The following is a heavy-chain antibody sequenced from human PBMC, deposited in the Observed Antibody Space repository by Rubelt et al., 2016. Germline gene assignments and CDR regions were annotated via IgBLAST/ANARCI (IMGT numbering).Heavy chain of an antibody. CDR1: GYSFITYA. CDR2: ISAYNGNT. V-gene: IGHV1-18*01. J-gene: IGHJ4*02. Sequence: QVQLVQSGAEMRKPGASVKVSCQTSGYSFITYAVNWVRQAPGQGLEWMGWISAYNGNTNYAKKLQGSVTMTTDTSTSTAYMEVRSLRSDDTAVYYCARERDDYGDYWGQGTLVTVSS. CDR3: ARERDDYGDY. D-gene: IGHD5-24*01.